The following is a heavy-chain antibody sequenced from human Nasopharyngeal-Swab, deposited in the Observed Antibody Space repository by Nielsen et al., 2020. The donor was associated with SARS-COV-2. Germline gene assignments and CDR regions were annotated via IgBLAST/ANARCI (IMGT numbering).Heavy chain of an antibody. Sequence: GGSLRLSCAASGFTFSSYGMHWVRQAPGKGLEWVAVIWYDGSNKYYADSVNGRFTISRDNSKNTLYLQMNSLRAEDTAVYYCAREWYYYDSSGYSTYFDYWGQGTLVTVSS. V-gene: IGHV3-33*01. D-gene: IGHD3-22*01. CDR1: GFTFSSYG. J-gene: IGHJ4*02. CDR3: AREWYYYDSSGYSTYFDY. CDR2: IWYDGSNK.